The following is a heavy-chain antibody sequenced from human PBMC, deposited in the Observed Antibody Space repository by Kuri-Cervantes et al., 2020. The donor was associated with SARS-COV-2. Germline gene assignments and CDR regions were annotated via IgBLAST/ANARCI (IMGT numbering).Heavy chain of an antibody. V-gene: IGHV4-61*08. CDR2: IYYSGST. D-gene: IGHD6-19*01. J-gene: IGHJ4*02. CDR1: GFSLSSAGVA. Sequence: SGPTLVKPTQTLTLTCTFSGFSLSSAGVAVGWIRQPPGKGLEWIGYIYYSGSTNYNPSLKSRVTISVDTSKNQFSLKLSSVTAADTAVYYCARRRIAVAGHNFFDYWGQGTLVTVSS. CDR3: ARRRIAVAGHNFFDY.